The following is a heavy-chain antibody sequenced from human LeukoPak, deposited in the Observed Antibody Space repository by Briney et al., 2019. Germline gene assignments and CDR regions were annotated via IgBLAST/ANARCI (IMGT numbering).Heavy chain of an antibody. V-gene: IGHV1-2*02. Sequence: ASVKVSCKASGYTFTIRHIQWVRQAPGQGLEWMGWINTNSGGTTYSQKFQGRITMTRDPSITTAYMELSSLRSDDTAVYYCARDYSTSSWDNWGQGTLVTVSS. D-gene: IGHD6-13*01. CDR1: GYTFTIRH. CDR2: INTNSGGT. J-gene: IGHJ4*02. CDR3: ARDYSTSSWDN.